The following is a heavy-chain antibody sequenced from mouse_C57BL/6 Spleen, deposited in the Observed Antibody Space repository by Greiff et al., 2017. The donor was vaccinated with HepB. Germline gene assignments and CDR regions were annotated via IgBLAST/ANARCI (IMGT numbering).Heavy chain of an antibody. Sequence: QVQLQQPGAELVKPGASVKLSCKASGYTFTSYWMHWVKQRPGQGLEWIGMIHPNSGSTNYNEKFKSKATLTVDKSSSTAYMQLSSLTSEDSAVYYCARTGITTVVSPYWYFDVGAQGPRSPSPQ. CDR3: ARTGITTVVSPYWYFDV. J-gene: IGHJ1*03. V-gene: IGHV1-64*01. D-gene: IGHD1-1*01. CDR1: GYTFTSYW. CDR2: IHPNSGST.